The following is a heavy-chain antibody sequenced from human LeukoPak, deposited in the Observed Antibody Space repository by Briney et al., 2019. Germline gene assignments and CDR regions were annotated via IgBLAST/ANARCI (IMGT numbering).Heavy chain of an antibody. CDR3: ARGGGYYDSSGSNAFDI. CDR2: INPNSGGT. J-gene: IGHJ3*02. CDR1: GGTFNSSG. V-gene: IGHV1-2*04. D-gene: IGHD3-22*01. Sequence: ASVKVSCKASGGTFNSSGISWVRQAPGQGLEWMGWINPNSGGTNYAQKFQGWVTMTRDTSISTAYMELSRLRSDDTAVYYCARGGGYYDSSGSNAFDIWGQGTMVTVSS.